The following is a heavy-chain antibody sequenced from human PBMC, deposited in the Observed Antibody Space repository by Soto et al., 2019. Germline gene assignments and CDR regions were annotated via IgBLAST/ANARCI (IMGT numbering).Heavy chain of an antibody. CDR1: GFTFSSYG. D-gene: IGHD3-3*01. Sequence: GGSLRLSCAASGFTFSSYGMHWVRQAPGKGLEWVAVISYDGSNKYYADSVKGRFTISRDNSKNTLYLQMNSLRAEDTAVYYCAKDTSWIFGVANYFDYWGQGTLVTVSS. CDR3: AKDTSWIFGVANYFDY. V-gene: IGHV3-30*18. CDR2: ISYDGSNK. J-gene: IGHJ4*02.